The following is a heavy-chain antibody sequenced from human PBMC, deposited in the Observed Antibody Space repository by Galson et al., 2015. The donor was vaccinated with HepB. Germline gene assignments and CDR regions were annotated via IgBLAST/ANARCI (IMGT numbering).Heavy chain of an antibody. CDR3: ATVVLVLANIWGDAFDV. Sequence: SVKVSCKASGYTFTTSDINWVRQATGQGLEWMGWMNPKTGDTAYAQKFQGRLTMTRDTSVSTAYMELSSLTSEETGVYYCATVVLVLANIWGDAFDVWGQGTLVTVSS. J-gene: IGHJ3*01. V-gene: IGHV1-8*01. D-gene: IGHD3-3*02. CDR2: MNPKTGDT. CDR1: GYTFTTSD.